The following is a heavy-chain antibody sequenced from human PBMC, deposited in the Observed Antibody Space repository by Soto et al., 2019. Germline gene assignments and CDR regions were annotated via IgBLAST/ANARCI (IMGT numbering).Heavy chain of an antibody. J-gene: IGHJ4*02. D-gene: IGHD5-12*01. V-gene: IGHV1-18*01. Sequence: QVQLVQSGAEVKKPGASVKVSCKASGYTFTSYGISWVRQAPGQGLEWMGWISAYNGNTNYAQKLQGRVTMTTDTPTSPAYMELRSLRSDDTAVYYCASTDSGYDCGPSGGFDYWGQGTLVTVSS. CDR2: ISAYNGNT. CDR1: GYTFTSYG. CDR3: ASTDSGYDCGPSGGFDY.